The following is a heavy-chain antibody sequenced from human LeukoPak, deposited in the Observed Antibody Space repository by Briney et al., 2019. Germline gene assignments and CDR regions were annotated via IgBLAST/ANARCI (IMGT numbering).Heavy chain of an antibody. V-gene: IGHV4-4*07. CDR3: ARDLNGLGWFDP. CDR1: RASISPYY. Sequence: SETLSLTCTVSRASISPYYWTWIRQPAGKGLEWIGHVHTSGSTNYNPSLKSRVTISVDTSKNQFSLKLSSVTAADTAVYYCARDLNGLGWFDPWGQGTLVTVSS. CDR2: VHTSGST. J-gene: IGHJ5*02. D-gene: IGHD3-16*01.